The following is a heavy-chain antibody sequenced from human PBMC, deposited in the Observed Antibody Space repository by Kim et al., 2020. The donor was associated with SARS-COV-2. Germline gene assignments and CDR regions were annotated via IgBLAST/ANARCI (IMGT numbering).Heavy chain of an antibody. Sequence: DSVKGRFTIPRNNSKNTLYLQRNSLRAEDTAVYYCAKGVVGRGSGGGDYWGQGTLVTVSS. V-gene: IGHV3-23*01. D-gene: IGHD2-2*01. J-gene: IGHJ4*02. CDR3: AKGVVGRGSGGGDY.